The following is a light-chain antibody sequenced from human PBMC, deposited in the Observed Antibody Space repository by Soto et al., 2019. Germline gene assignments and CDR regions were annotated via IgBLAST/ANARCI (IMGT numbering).Light chain of an antibody. J-gene: IGKJ1*01. CDR3: MQSTQLRT. CDR1: QSLLHSDGNTY. Sequence: IVMTQLKLSLPVTPGEPAPISCRSSQSLLHSDGNTYLSWLQQRPGQPPRLLIYQISKRFSGVPDRFSGSGAGTDFTLKISRVESEDVGIYYCMQSTQLRTFRQGTKVDIK. V-gene: IGKV2-24*01. CDR2: QIS.